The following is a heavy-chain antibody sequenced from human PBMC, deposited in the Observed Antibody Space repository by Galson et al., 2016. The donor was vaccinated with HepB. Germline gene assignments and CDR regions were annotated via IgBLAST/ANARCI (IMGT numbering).Heavy chain of an antibody. Sequence: SLRLSCAASGFTFSSYWMYWVRQAPGKGPVWVSRINSDGSTTNYADSVKGRFTISRDNAKNTLYLQVYSLGVEDTAVYYCAFGQSSAFGTFDVWGQGTMVTVSS. CDR2: INSDGSTT. J-gene: IGHJ3*01. D-gene: IGHD6-6*01. V-gene: IGHV3-74*01. CDR3: AFGQSSAFGTFDV. CDR1: GFTFSSYW.